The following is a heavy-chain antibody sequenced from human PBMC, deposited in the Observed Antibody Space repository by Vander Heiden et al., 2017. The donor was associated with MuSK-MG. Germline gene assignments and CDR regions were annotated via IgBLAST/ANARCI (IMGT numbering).Heavy chain of an antibody. CDR3: ARQIGAFDI. V-gene: IGHV4-39*01. Sequence: LQLQESGPGLAKPSQTLSLPRTVSGRSISSSSYYWGWIRKPPGKGLEWIGSIYYSGSTYYNPSLKSRVTISVDTSKNQFSLKLSYVTAADTAVYYCARQIGAFDIWGQGTMVTVSS. CDR1: GRSISSSSYY. CDR2: IYYSGST. J-gene: IGHJ3*02.